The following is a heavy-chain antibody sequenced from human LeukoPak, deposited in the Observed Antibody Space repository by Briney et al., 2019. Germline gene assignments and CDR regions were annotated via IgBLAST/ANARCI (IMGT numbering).Heavy chain of an antibody. CDR1: GFTFGGSA. D-gene: IGHD2-2*01. V-gene: IGHV3-73*01. Sequence: GGSLRLSCAASGFTFGGSAMHWVRQASGKGLEWVGRIRSKANSYATAYAASVKGRFTISRDDSKNTAYLQMNSLKTEDTAVYYCTSPQDIVLVPAERMAFDIWGQGTMVTVSS. CDR3: TSPQDIVLVPAERMAFDI. J-gene: IGHJ3*02. CDR2: IRSKANSYAT.